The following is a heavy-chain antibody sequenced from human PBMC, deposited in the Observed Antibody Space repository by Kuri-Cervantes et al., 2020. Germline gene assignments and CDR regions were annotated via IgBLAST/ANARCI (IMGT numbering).Heavy chain of an antibody. Sequence: GESLKISCTDSGFSVTNYEMNWVRQAPGKGLEWISYISNTGGTMYYADSVKGRFTISRDNAKNSMFLQMNSLRVEDTAVYYCARSIRISAPGNYDSWGQGTLVTVSS. CDR3: ARSIRISAPGNYDS. V-gene: IGHV3-48*03. J-gene: IGHJ4*02. CDR2: ISNTGGTM. D-gene: IGHD6-13*01. CDR1: GFSVTNYE.